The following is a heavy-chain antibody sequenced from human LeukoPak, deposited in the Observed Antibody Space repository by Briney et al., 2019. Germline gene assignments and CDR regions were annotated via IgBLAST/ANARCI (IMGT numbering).Heavy chain of an antibody. Sequence: SETLSLTCTVSGGSVSSGSYYWSWIRQPPGKGLEWIGYIYYSGSTYYNPSLKSRVTISVDTSKNQFSLKLSSVTAADTAVYYCAREGRDSSGYLLLDYWGQGTLVTVSS. V-gene: IGHV4-61*01. CDR1: GGSVSSGSYY. CDR2: IYYSGST. D-gene: IGHD3-22*01. CDR3: AREGRDSSGYLLLDY. J-gene: IGHJ4*02.